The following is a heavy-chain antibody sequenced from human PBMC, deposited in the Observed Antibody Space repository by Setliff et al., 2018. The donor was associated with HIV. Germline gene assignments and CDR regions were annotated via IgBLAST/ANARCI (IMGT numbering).Heavy chain of an antibody. CDR3: ARVTSSGGFGISGVYYMDV. CDR1: GFIFSKSC. J-gene: IGHJ6*03. CDR2: IKQDESEM. V-gene: IGHV3-7*03. D-gene: IGHD6-19*01. Sequence: GGSLRLSCAASGFIFSKSCMSWVRQAPGKGLEWVATIKQDESEMQYVDSVKGRFTISRDNAKNSLYLQMNSLRPEDTAVYHCARVTSSGGFGISGVYYMDVWGKGTMVTVSS.